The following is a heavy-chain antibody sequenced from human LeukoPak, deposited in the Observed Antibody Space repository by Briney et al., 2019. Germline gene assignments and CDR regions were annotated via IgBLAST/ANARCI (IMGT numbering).Heavy chain of an antibody. CDR2: ISYDGRNK. D-gene: IGHD3-22*01. CDR3: AKGPYYYGTSGSYPRT. V-gene: IGHV3-30*18. CDR1: GFIFSSYG. Sequence: PGGSLRLSCAASGFIFSSYGMHWVRQAPGKGLEWVAVISYDGRNKYYVDSVKGRFTISRDNSKNTLYLQMDRLRVEDTAVYYCAKGPYYYGTSGSYPRTWGQGTLVTVSS. J-gene: IGHJ5*02.